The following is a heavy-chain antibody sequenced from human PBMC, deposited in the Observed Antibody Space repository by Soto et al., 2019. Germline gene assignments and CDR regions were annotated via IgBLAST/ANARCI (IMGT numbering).Heavy chain of an antibody. D-gene: IGHD2-15*01. V-gene: IGHV3-30-3*01. J-gene: IGHJ6*02. CDR1: GFTFSSYA. CDR2: ISYDGSNK. CDR3: ARGDREDIAVVVGARPGEYGVVV. Sequence: QVQLVESGGGVVQPGRSLRLSYAASGFTFSSYAMHWVRQAPGKGLECVAVISYDGSNKFYRDSVKGRFTISRDNSKNTLYLQINSLRYEDTAVYYCARGDREDIAVVVGARPGEYGVVVWGQGTTVTVSS.